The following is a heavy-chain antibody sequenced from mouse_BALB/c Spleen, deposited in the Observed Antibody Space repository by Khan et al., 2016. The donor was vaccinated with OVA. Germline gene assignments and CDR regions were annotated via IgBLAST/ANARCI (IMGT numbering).Heavy chain of an antibody. CDR2: IYPGISDT. V-gene: IGHV1-5*01. CDR3: TRSYDSYYFGY. CDR1: GYSFTSYW. D-gene: IGHD2-4*01. Sequence: EVQLQESGTVLARPGASVKMSCKASGYSFTSYWMHWIKQRPGQGLEWIGAIYPGISDTRYNQKFKVKAKLTAVTSASTAYMELSSLTNEDSAVYVCTRSYDSYYFGYWGQGTTLTGSS. J-gene: IGHJ2*01.